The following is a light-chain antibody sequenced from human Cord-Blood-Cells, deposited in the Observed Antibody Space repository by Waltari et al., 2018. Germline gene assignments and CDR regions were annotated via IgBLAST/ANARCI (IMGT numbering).Light chain of an antibody. CDR2: YKSDSDK. CDR1: SGINVGTYR. Sequence: QAVLTQPASLSASPGASASLPSTLRSGINVGTYRISWYQQKPGSPPQYLLRYKSDSDKQQGSGVPSRFSGSKDASANAGILLISGLQSEDEADYYCMIWHSSAWVFGGGTKLTVL. V-gene: IGLV5-45*01. J-gene: IGLJ3*02. CDR3: MIWHSSAWV.